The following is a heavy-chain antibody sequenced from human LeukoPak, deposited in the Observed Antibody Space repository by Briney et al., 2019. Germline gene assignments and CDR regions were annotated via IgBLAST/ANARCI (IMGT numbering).Heavy chain of an antibody. J-gene: IGHJ5*02. Sequence: SETLSLTCAVYGGSFSGYYWSWIRQPPGKGLEWIGEINHSGSTNYNPSLKSRVTISVDTSKNQFSLKLSSVTAADTAVYYCATSSGWVWFDPWGQGTLVTVSS. D-gene: IGHD6-19*01. CDR2: INHSGST. CDR3: ATSSGWVWFDP. V-gene: IGHV4-34*01. CDR1: GGSFSGYY.